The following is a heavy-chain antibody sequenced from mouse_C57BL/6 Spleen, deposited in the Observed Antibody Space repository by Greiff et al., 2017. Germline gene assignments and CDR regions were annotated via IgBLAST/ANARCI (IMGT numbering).Heavy chain of an antibody. V-gene: IGHV1-82*01. CDR3: VDSSGTYYYAMDY. Sequence: QVQLQQSGPELVKPGASVKISCKASGYAFSSSWMNWVKQRPGKGLEWIGRIYPGDGDTNYNGKFKGKATLTADKSSSTAYMQLSSLTSEDSAVYFCVDSSGTYYYAMDYWGQGTSVTVSS. D-gene: IGHD3-2*02. CDR2: IYPGDGDT. J-gene: IGHJ4*01. CDR1: GYAFSSSW.